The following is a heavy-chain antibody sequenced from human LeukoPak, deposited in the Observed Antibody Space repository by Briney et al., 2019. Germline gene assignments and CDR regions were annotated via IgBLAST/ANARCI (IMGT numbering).Heavy chain of an antibody. J-gene: IGHJ6*03. CDR1: GFTFSSYS. CDR2: ISSSSSYI. Sequence: GGSLRLSCAASGFTFSSYSMNWVRQAPGKGLEWVSSISSSSSYIYYADSVKGRFTISRDNAKNSLYLQMNSLRAEDTALYYCATQREAYYYYMDVWGKGTTVTVSS. V-gene: IGHV3-21*01. CDR3: ATQREAYYYYMDV.